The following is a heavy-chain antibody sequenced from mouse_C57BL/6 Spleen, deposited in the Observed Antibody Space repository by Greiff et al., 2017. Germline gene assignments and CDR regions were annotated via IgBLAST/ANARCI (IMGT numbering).Heavy chain of an antibody. J-gene: IGHJ3*01. D-gene: IGHD2-4*01. CDR2: ISSGGSYT. V-gene: IGHV5-6*01. Sequence: EVKVVESGGDLVKPGGSLKLSCAASGFTFSSYGMSWVRQTPDKRLEWVATISSGGSYTYYPDSVKGRFTISRDNAKNTLYLQMSSLKSEDTAMYYCARQGGYDYDGAWFAYWGQGTLVTVSA. CDR3: ARQGGYDYDGAWFAY. CDR1: GFTFSSYG.